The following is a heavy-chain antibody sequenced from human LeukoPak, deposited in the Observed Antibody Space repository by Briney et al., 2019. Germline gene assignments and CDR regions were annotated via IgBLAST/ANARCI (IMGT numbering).Heavy chain of an antibody. CDR1: GFTFSRYE. Sequence: PGGSLRLSCAASGFTFSRYEMNWVRQAPGKGLEWVSYISSSGSTIYYADSVKGRFTISRDNAKNSLYLQMNSLRAEDTAVYYCARGRYSSGFDYWGQGTLVTVSS. V-gene: IGHV3-48*03. D-gene: IGHD6-19*01. J-gene: IGHJ4*02. CDR3: ARGRYSSGFDY. CDR2: ISSSGSTI.